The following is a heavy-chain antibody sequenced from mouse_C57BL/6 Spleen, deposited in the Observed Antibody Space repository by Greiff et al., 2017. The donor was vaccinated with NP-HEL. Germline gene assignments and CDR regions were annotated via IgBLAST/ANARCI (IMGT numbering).Heavy chain of an antibody. J-gene: IGHJ2*01. CDR2: ISSGGSYT. CDR1: GFTFSSYG. CDR3: ARHDYYGSSYYFDY. V-gene: IGHV5-6*01. Sequence: EVNVVESGGDLVKPGGSLKLSCAASGFTFSSYGMSWVRQTPDKRLEWVATISSGGSYTYYPDSVKGRFTISRDNAKNTLYLQMSSLKSEDTAMYYCARHDYYGSSYYFDYWGQGTTLTVSS. D-gene: IGHD1-1*01.